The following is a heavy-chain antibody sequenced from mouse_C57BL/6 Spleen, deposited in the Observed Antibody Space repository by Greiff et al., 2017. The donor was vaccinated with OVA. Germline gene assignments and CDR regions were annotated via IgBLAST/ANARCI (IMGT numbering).Heavy chain of an antibody. J-gene: IGHJ4*01. D-gene: IGHD2-5*01. V-gene: IGHV10-3*01. CDR1: GFTFNTYA. Sequence: EVQLVESGGGLVQPKGSLKLSCAASGFTFNTYAMHWVRQAPGKGLEWVARIRSRSSNYATYYADSVKDRFTISRDDSQSMLYLQMNNLKTEDTAMYYCVRGDYYSNYYAMDYWGQGTSVTVSS. CDR3: VRGDYYSNYYAMDY. CDR2: IRSRSSNYAT.